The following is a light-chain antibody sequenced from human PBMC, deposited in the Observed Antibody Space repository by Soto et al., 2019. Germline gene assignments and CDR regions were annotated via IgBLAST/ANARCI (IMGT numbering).Light chain of an antibody. CDR2: ANN. J-gene: IGLJ1*01. V-gene: IGLV1-40*01. Sequence: QSVLTQPASVSGAPGQRVTISCTGSSSNIGAHYDVHWYQQLPGTAPKLLIYANNNRPSGVPDRFSGSKSGTSASLAITGLQAEDEADYYCQSYDSSLSAYVFGTGTKVTVL. CDR3: QSYDSSLSAYV. CDR1: SSNIGAHYD.